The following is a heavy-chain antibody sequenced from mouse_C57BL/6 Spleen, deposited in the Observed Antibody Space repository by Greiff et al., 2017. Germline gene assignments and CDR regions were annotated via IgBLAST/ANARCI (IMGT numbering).Heavy chain of an antibody. CDR2: IYPGDGDT. D-gene: IGHD1-1*01. J-gene: IGHJ3*01. CDR3: AEDYGSSWGFAY. V-gene: IGHV1-82*01. Sequence: VQLQQSGPELVKPGASVKISCKASGYSFSSSWMNWVKQRPGKGLEWIGRIYPGDGDTNYNGKFKGQATLTADKSSSTAYMQLSSLTSEDSAVYFCAEDYGSSWGFAYWGQGTLVTVSA. CDR1: GYSFSSSW.